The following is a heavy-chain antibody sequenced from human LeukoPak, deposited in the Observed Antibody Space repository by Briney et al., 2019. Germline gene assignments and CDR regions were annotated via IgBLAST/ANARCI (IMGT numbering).Heavy chain of an antibody. V-gene: IGHV1-8*02. CDR1: GYTFTSYG. Sequence: ASVKVSCKASGYTFTSYGISWVRQATGQGLEWMGWMNPNSGNTGYAQKFQGRVTMTRNTSISTAYMELSSLRSEDTAVYYCARGQVVVVAATAKKDYYFDYWGQGTLVTVSS. CDR2: MNPNSGNT. J-gene: IGHJ4*02. D-gene: IGHD2-15*01. CDR3: ARGQVVVVAATAKKDYYFDY.